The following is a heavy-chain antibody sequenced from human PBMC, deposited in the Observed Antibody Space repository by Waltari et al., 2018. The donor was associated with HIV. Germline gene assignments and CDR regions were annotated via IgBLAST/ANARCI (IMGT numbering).Heavy chain of an antibody. D-gene: IGHD1-1*01. V-gene: IGHV3-48*02. CDR1: GFTVRSCS. Sequence: EVQMVESGGGVVQTGGARGGAGAASGFTVRSCSRNWVVRAPGKGREWVSYISNTGSTISDADSVKGRFTISRDNAKNSLYLQMTSLRDEDTAVYYCARQLLFWGQGTLVTVSS. CDR2: ISNTGSTI. J-gene: IGHJ4*02. CDR3: ARQLLF.